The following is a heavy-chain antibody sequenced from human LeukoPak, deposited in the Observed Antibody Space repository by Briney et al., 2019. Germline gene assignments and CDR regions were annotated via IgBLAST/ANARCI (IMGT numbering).Heavy chain of an antibody. Sequence: PGGSLRLSCAASGFTFDDYGMSWVRQAPGKGLEWVSGINWNGGSTGYADSVKGRLTISRDNAKNSLYLQMNSLRAEGTALYYCASSDSSGAFDIWGQGTMVTVSS. J-gene: IGHJ3*02. D-gene: IGHD3-22*01. V-gene: IGHV3-20*04. CDR3: ASSDSSGAFDI. CDR1: GFTFDDYG. CDR2: INWNGGST.